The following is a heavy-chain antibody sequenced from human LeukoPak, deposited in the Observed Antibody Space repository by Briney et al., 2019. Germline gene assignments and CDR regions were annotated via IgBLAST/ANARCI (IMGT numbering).Heavy chain of an antibody. CDR1: GYTSTGYY. J-gene: IGHJ2*01. CDR3: ARDVTGDQSWFFDR. CDR2: INPNSGGA. Sequence: ASLKVSCKASGYTSTGYYMNSVRQAPGQGLEWMGWINPNSGGANYAQKFQGRVTMTRDTSISTAYMELSRLRSDDTAVYYCARDVTGDQSWFFDRWGRGTLVTVSS. V-gene: IGHV1-2*02. D-gene: IGHD7-27*01.